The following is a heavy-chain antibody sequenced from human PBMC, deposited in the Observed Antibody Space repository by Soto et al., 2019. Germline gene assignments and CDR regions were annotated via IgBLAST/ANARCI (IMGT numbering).Heavy chain of an antibody. Sequence: EIQLVESGGGLVQPGGSLRLSCAASGFTFRNYWMNWARQAPGKGLEWVANIKQDGSEIYYVDAVKGRFTISRDNAENSLYLQMNSLRAEDPAVYSWAIPARGEDYSPWGQGTLVTVSS. D-gene: IGHD4-4*01. CDR2: IKQDGSEI. CDR1: GFTFRNYW. CDR3: AIPARGEDYSP. V-gene: IGHV3-7*01. J-gene: IGHJ1*01.